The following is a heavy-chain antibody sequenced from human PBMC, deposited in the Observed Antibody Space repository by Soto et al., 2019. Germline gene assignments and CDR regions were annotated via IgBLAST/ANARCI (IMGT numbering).Heavy chain of an antibody. CDR1: GFTFSSYE. J-gene: IGHJ4*02. D-gene: IGHD4-17*01. V-gene: IGHV3-48*03. CDR2: ISSSGSTI. Sequence: PGGSLRLSCAASGFTFSSYEMNWVRQAPGKGLEWVSFISSSGSTIYYADSVKGRFTISRDNTKNSLYLQMNSLRAEDTAVYYCARDTHYGGNSQLDYWGQGTLVTVSS. CDR3: ARDTHYGGNSQLDY.